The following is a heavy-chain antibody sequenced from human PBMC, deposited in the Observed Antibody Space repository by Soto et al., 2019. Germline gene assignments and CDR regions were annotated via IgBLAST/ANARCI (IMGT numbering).Heavy chain of an antibody. CDR2: IIPIFGTA. CDR1: GGTFSSYA. V-gene: IGHV1-69*13. D-gene: IGHD3-10*01. J-gene: IGHJ1*01. CDR3: ARAARSTMVRDSSH. Sequence: GASVKVSCKASGGTFSSYAISWVRQAPGQGLEWMGGIIPIFGTANYAQKFQGRVTITADESTSTAYMELSSLRSEDTAVYYCARAARSTMVRDSSHWGQGTLVPVSS.